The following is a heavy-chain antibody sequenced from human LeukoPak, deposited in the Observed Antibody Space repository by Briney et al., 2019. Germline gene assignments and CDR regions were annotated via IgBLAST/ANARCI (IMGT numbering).Heavy chain of an antibody. J-gene: IGHJ4*02. V-gene: IGHV3-30*18. D-gene: IGHD4-23*01. CDR3: AKLITATEVNDYGGNDGIVGFDY. Sequence: PGGSLRLSCAASGFTFSSYGMHWVRQAPGEGLEWVAVISYDGSNKYYADSVKGRFTISRDNSKNTLYLQMNSLRAEDTAVYYCAKLITATEVNDYGGNDGIVGFDYWGQGTLVTVSS. CDR1: GFTFSSYG. CDR2: ISYDGSNK.